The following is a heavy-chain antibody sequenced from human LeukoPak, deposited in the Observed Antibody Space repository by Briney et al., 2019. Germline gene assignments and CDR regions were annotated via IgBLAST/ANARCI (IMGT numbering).Heavy chain of an antibody. J-gene: IGHJ4*02. CDR1: GFTFSSYA. Sequence: GGSLRLSCAASGFTFSSYAMSWVRQAPGKGLEWVSYISSSSSTIYYADSVKGRFTISRDNAKSSLYLQMNSLRAEDTAVYYCAREPYSSSSYWGQGTLVTVSS. CDR2: ISSSSSTI. CDR3: AREPYSSSSY. D-gene: IGHD6-6*01. V-gene: IGHV3-48*01.